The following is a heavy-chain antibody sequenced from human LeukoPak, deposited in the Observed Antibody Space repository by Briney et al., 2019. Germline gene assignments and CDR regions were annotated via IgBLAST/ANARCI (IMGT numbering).Heavy chain of an antibody. D-gene: IGHD1-1*01. V-gene: IGHV4-30-2*02. CDR2: IYHSGST. CDR3: ARSDRTSTGTTPLDY. CDR1: GGSISSGGYS. J-gene: IGHJ4*02. Sequence: PSQTLSLTCAVSGGSISSGGYSWSWIRQPPGKGLEWIGYIYHSGSTYYNPSLKSRVTISVDRSKNQLSLRLNSVTPADSAVYYCARSDRTSTGTTPLDYWGQGTLVTVSS.